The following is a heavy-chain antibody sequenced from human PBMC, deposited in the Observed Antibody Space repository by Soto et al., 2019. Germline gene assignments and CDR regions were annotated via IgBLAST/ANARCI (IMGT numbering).Heavy chain of an antibody. CDR1: VGSIRYYV. J-gene: IGHJ4*02. Sequence: SDTLSLTSTVSVGSIRYYVWTWIRQPPGKGLEWIGYIYYSGRTNYNPSLKSRVSISVDTSKNHFSLQLRSVTAADTAVYYCARVGGDDFGDSGGFDYWGQGTLVTVSS. V-gene: IGHV4-59*07. D-gene: IGHD4-17*01. CDR3: ARVGGDDFGDSGGFDY. CDR2: IYYSGRT.